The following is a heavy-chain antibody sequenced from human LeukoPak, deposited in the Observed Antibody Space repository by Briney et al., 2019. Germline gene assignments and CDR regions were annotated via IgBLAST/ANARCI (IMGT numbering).Heavy chain of an antibody. CDR3: ARGAPPDY. CDR1: GFTFSDYA. J-gene: IGHJ4*02. CDR2: ISYDGSNK. V-gene: IGHV3-30*16. Sequence: GRSLRLSCAASGFTFSDYATYRVRHGPGKGLEWVAAISYDGSNKYYADSVKGRFTISRDNSKNTLYLQMNSLRTEDTAVYYCARGAPPDYWGQGTLVTVSS.